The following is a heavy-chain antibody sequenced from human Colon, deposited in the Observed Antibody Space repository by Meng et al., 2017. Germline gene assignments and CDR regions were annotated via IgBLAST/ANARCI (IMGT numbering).Heavy chain of an antibody. Sequence: GESLKISCAASGFTFSSYEMNWVRQAPGKGLEWVSYISSSGSTIYYADSVKGRFTISRDNAKNSLYLQMNSLRAEDTAVYYCARVGCSGGSCYPPTYYFDYWGQGTLVTVSS. CDR1: GFTFSSYE. D-gene: IGHD2-15*01. CDR2: ISSSGSTI. CDR3: ARVGCSGGSCYPPTYYFDY. V-gene: IGHV3-48*03. J-gene: IGHJ4*02.